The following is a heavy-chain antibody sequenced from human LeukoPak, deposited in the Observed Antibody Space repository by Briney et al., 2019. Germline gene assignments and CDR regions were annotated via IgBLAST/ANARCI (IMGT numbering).Heavy chain of an antibody. J-gene: IGHJ3*02. V-gene: IGHV3-15*01. Sequence: GGSLRLSCAASGFPLSNDWMSWVRQAPGKGLGRVDRIKSKTNGGTTDYAAPVKGRFTISRDDSKHTLYLQMNSLKTEDTAVYYCTTRGRSGKDAFDIWGQGTMVTVSS. CDR1: GFPLSNDW. CDR2: IKSKTNGGTT. CDR3: TTRGRSGKDAFDI. D-gene: IGHD4-23*01.